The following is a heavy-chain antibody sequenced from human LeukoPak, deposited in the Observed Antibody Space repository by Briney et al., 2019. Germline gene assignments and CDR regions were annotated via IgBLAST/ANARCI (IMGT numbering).Heavy chain of an antibody. CDR1: GFTVSRNY. CDR3: ARASFWFDDSDYYFDY. J-gene: IGHJ4*02. Sequence: PGWSLRLSCAASGFTVSRNYMSWVRQAPGKGLEWVSVIYSGGGTYYADSVRGRFTISRDNSKNTVSLQMNSLRAEDTAVYYCARASFWFDDSDYYFDYWGQGSLVTVSS. CDR2: IYSGGGT. V-gene: IGHV3-66*01. D-gene: IGHD3-22*01.